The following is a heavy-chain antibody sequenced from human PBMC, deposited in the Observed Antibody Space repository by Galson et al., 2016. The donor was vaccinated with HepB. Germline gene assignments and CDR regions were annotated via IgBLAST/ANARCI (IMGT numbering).Heavy chain of an antibody. V-gene: IGHV3-33*01. CDR3: ARDVRGVLRRWWSPYYYDSSGYYSFDY. CDR2: IWYDGSNK. CDR1: GFTSSSYG. J-gene: IGHJ4*02. D-gene: IGHD3-22*01. Sequence: SLRLSCAASGFTSSSYGMHWVRQAPGKGLEWVAVIWYDGSNKYYADSVKGRFTISRDNSKNTLYLQMNSLRAEDTAVYYCARDVRGVLRRWWSPYYYDSSGYYSFDYWGQGTLVTVSS.